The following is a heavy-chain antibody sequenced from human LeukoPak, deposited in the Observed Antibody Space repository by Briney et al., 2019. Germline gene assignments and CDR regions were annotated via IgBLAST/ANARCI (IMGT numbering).Heavy chain of an antibody. J-gene: IGHJ5*02. CDR3: ARGTYFLSSYYLS. D-gene: IGHD3-22*01. CDR1: GFTFSSYA. CDR2: ISYDGSNK. V-gene: IGHV3-30-3*01. Sequence: PGGSLRLSCAASGFTFSSYAMHWVRQAPGKGLEWVAVISYDGSNKYYADSVKGRFTISRDNSKNTLYLQMNSLRAEDTAVYYCARGTYFLSSYYLSWGQGTLVTVSS.